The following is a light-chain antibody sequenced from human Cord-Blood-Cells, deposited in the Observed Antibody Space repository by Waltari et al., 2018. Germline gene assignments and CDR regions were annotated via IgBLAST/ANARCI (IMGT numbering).Light chain of an antibody. CDR3: QQSYSTPFS. CDR1: QSISSY. J-gene: IGKJ3*01. V-gene: IGKV1-39*01. CDR2: AAS. Sequence: DIQMTQSPYSLSASVGDRVTITCRASQSISSYLNWYQQKPGKAPKLLIYAASSLQSGVPSRFSGSGSGTDCTLTISSLQPEDFATYFCQQSYSTPFSVGPVTKVDIK.